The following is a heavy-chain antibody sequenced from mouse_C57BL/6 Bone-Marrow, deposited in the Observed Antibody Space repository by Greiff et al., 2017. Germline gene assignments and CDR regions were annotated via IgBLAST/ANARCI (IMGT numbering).Heavy chain of an antibody. Sequence: VQLQQSGPALVKPGASVKISCKASGYAFSSSWMNWVKQRPGMGLEWIGRIYPGDGGTNYNGKVKGKATLTADKSSSKAYMHLSSLTSEGSAVYFCVRGGDYAMDYWGQGTSVTVSS. CDR3: VRGGDYAMDY. J-gene: IGHJ4*01. V-gene: IGHV1-82*01. CDR1: GYAFSSSW. CDR2: IYPGDGGT.